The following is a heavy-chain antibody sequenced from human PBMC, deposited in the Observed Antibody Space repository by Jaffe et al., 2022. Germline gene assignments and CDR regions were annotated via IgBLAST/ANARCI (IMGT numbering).Heavy chain of an antibody. D-gene: IGHD6-13*01. CDR2: IFYDASDN. Sequence: QVQLVESGGGVVPPGGSLRLSCGTSGFTFSTYGMHWVRQAPGKGLEWVAFIFYDASDNYYADSVKGRFTISRDNSKNTLYLHMNSLTTEDTAVYYCASRIAAAGSDAFDFWGQGTMVTVSS. V-gene: IGHV3-30*19. CDR3: ASRIAAAGSDAFDF. CDR1: GFTFSTYG. J-gene: IGHJ3*01.